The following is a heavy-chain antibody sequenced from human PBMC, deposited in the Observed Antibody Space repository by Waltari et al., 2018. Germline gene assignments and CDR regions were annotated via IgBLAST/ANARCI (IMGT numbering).Heavy chain of an antibody. J-gene: IGHJ6*02. V-gene: IGHV1-46*01. CDR2: SNRSGGST. Sequence: QVQLVQSGAEVKKPGASVKISCKTSEYTFTSSYIHWVRQAPGQGLEWMGISNRSGGSTIYAQKFQGRVTMTRDTSTSTVYMELSSLRSEDTAVYYCALDRGALWMDVWGQGTTVTVSS. CDR3: ALDRGALWMDV. CDR1: EYTFTSSY. D-gene: IGHD2-21*01.